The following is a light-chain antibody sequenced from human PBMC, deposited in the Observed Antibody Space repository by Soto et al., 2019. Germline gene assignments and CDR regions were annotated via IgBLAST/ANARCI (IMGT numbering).Light chain of an antibody. Sequence: QSALTQPASVSGSPGQSITISCTGTSSDIGGYNYVSWYQQHPGKAPKLMIYDVSHRPSGVSDRLSGSKSGNTASLTISGLQAEDEADYYCSSYTSSSTLVVFGGGTKLTVL. CDR1: SSDIGGYNY. CDR2: DVS. V-gene: IGLV2-14*01. CDR3: SSYTSSSTLVV. J-gene: IGLJ2*01.